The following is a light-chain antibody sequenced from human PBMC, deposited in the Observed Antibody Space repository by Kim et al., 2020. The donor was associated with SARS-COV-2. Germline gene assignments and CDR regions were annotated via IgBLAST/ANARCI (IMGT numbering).Light chain of an antibody. CDR2: WAS. J-gene: IGKJ2*03. Sequence: DIVMIQSPDSLAVSLGERATLNCKSSQTVLYNSNNKNYLAWYQQKPGQAPKLLIYWASIRVSGVSDRFSGSGSETDFTLTISSLQAEDVAVYYCQQYYSTPPSFGQGTKLEI. V-gene: IGKV4-1*01. CDR1: QTVLYNSNNKNY. CDR3: QQYYSTPPS.